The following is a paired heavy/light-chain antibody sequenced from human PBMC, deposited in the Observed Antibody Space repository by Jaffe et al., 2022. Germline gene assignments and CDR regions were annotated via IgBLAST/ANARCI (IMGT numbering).Heavy chain of an antibody. D-gene: IGHD1-20*01. CDR3: AKDGGFVTAEYYFDY. Sequence: EVQLVESGGGLVQPGRSLRLSCVASGFTFDDYAMHWVRQVPGKGLEWVSGITWNSGNIGYADSVKGRFTISRDNAKNSLHLQMNSLRAEDTALYYCAKDGGFVTAEYYFDYWGPGILVIVSS. J-gene: IGHJ4*02. V-gene: IGHV3-9*01. CDR1: GFTFDDYA. CDR2: ITWNSGNI.
Light chain of an antibody. V-gene: IGLV2-8*01. CDR3: SSYAGSDSGV. Sequence: QSALTQPPSASGSPGQSVTISCTGTSSDIGGYNYVSWYQQHPGKAPKLIIYEASKRPSGVPDRFSGAKSGNTASLTVSGLQAEDEADYYCSSYAGSDSGVFGTGTKVTVL. CDR1: SSDIGGYNY. CDR2: EAS. J-gene: IGLJ1*01.